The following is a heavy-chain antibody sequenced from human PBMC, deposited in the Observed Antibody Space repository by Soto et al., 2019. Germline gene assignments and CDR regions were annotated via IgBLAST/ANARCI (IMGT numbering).Heavy chain of an antibody. V-gene: IGHV3-7*01. CDR3: VRAVSS. Sequence: EVQLVESGGDLVQPGGSLRLSCAASGFTFGVSWMSWVRRTPEKGLEWVANINRGGSAKYYPDSVMGRFTISRDNAKNSLYIQLNGLRADDSALYYCVRAVSSWGQGTLVTVS. D-gene: IGHD3-16*01. CDR1: GFTFGVSW. J-gene: IGHJ5*02. CDR2: INRGGSAK.